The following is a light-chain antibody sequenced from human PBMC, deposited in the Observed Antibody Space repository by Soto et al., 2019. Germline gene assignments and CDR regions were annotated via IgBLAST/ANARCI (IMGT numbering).Light chain of an antibody. V-gene: IGLV1-51*02. CDR2: END. CDR3: GTWDSSLSADI. Sequence: QSVLTQPPSVSAAPGQKVTISCSGSSSDIGNNYVCWHQQLSGTAPKLLIYENDKRPSGIPDRFSGSKSGTSATLAITGLQTGDEADYYCGTWDSSLSADIFGTGTKVTVL. J-gene: IGLJ1*01. CDR1: SSDIGNNY.